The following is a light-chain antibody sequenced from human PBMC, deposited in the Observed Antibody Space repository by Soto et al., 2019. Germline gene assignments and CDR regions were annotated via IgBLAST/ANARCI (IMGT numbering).Light chain of an antibody. CDR2: WAS. CDR1: QSVLFVSNNKTF. CDR3: QQFFHAPT. V-gene: IGKV4-1*01. Sequence: VLTQSPDSLAVSLGGRATIHCRSNQSVLFVSNNKTFLAWYQQKPGQPPKLFLNWASTRESGVPDRFSGNGSGTEFNHTIRRLHAEAVAIYYCQQFFHAPTFGQGTKVEI. J-gene: IGKJ1*01.